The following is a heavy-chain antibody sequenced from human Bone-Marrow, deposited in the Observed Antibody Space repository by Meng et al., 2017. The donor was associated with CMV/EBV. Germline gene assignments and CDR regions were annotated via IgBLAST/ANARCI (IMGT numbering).Heavy chain of an antibody. J-gene: IGHJ4*02. Sequence: ASVKVSCKASGYTFTSYYMHWVRQAPGQGLEWMGIINPSGGSTGYAQKFQGRVTMTRDTSTSTVYMELSSLRSEDTAVYYCARQIVVVPAAIYRSGDFDYWGQGTLVTVSS. CDR1: GYTFTSYY. D-gene: IGHD2-2*02. CDR3: ARQIVVVPAAIYRSGDFDY. V-gene: IGHV1-46*01. CDR2: INPSGGST.